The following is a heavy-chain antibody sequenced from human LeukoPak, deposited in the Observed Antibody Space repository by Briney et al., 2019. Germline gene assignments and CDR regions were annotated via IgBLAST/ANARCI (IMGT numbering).Heavy chain of an antibody. CDR2: IYDSGST. V-gene: IGHV4-59*01. CDR3: AILAEYCNSGSCYLGWFDP. Sequence: SETLSLTCTVSGDSISSYYCSWIRQPPGKGPEWIGYIYDSGSTNYNPSLKSRVTMSVDTSKNQFSLKLSSVTAADTAVYYCAILAEYCNSGSCYLGWFDPWGQGTLVTVSS. CDR1: GDSISSYY. D-gene: IGHD2-15*01. J-gene: IGHJ5*02.